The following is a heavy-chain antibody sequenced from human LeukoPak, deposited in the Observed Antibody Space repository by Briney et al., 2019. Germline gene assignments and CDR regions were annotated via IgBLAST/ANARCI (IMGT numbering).Heavy chain of an antibody. CDR2: INLNSGGT. CDR1: GYTFTAYY. CDR3: AGRSNYDILTTPRDYYYYMDV. Sequence: ASVKVSCKASGYTFTAYYVHWVRQAPGQGLEWMGWINLNSGGTNYAQKFQGRVTMTRDTSISTAYMELSRLRSDDTAVYYCAGRSNYDILTTPRDYYYYMDVWGKGTTVTISS. D-gene: IGHD3-9*01. V-gene: IGHV1-2*02. J-gene: IGHJ6*03.